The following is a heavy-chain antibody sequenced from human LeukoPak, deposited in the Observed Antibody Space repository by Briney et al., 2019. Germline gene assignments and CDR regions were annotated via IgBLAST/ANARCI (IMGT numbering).Heavy chain of an antibody. CDR3: TRSDSFDI. V-gene: IGHV3-21*01. CDR1: GFTFSDYS. CDR2: ISSNSSHI. Sequence: GGSLRLSCAASGFTFSDYSMNWVRQAPGKGLEWVSCISSNSSHIYYADSVKGRFTISRDNAKNSLYLQMNGLRAEDTAVYYCTRSDSFDIWGQGTMVTVSS. J-gene: IGHJ3*02.